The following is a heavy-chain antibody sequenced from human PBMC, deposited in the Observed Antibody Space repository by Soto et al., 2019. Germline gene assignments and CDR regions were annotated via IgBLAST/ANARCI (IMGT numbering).Heavy chain of an antibody. CDR2: ISYDGSNK. D-gene: IGHD2-15*01. CDR1: GFTFSSYA. Sequence: PGGSLRLSCAASGFTFSSYAMHWVRQAPGKGLEWVAVISYDGSNKYYADSVKGRFTISRDNSKNTLYLQMNSLRAEDTAVYYCARDPCSGGSCYPPFFDYWGQGTLVTV. CDR3: ARDPCSGGSCYPPFFDY. V-gene: IGHV3-30-3*01. J-gene: IGHJ4*02.